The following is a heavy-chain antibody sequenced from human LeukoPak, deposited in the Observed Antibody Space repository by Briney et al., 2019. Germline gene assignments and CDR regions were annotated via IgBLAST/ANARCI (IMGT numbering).Heavy chain of an antibody. D-gene: IGHD5-18*01. Sequence: GGSLRLSCGASGFTFSSYEMNWVRQAPGKGLGCVSYISSSGSTIYYSDSVKGRFTISRDNAKNSLYLQMNSLRAEDTAVYYCARVGYSYGLDYFDYWGQGNPVTVSS. CDR2: ISSSGSTI. CDR1: GFTFSSYE. J-gene: IGHJ4*02. CDR3: ARVGYSYGLDYFDY. V-gene: IGHV3-48*03.